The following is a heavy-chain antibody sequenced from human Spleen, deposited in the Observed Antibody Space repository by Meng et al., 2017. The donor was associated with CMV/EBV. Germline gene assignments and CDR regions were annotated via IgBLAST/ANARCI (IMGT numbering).Heavy chain of an antibody. CDR1: GGTFSSYA. CDR2: IIPIFGTA. D-gene: IGHD3-22*01. J-gene: IGHJ4*02. V-gene: IGHV1-69*05. Sequence: GGTFSSYAISWVRQAPGQGLEWMGGIIPIFGTANYAQKFQGRVTITTDESTSTAYMELSSLRSEDTAVYYCARGQRQDSSVYYFFAYWGQGTLVTVSS. CDR3: ARGQRQDSSVYYFFAY.